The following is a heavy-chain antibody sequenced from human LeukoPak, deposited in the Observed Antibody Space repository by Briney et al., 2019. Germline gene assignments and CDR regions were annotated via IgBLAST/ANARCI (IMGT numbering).Heavy chain of an antibody. V-gene: IGHV4-59*08. D-gene: IGHD6-13*01. Sequence: SETLSLTCTVSGGSISSYYWSWIRQPPGKGLEWIGYIYYSGSTNYNPSLKSRVTISVDTSKNQFSLKLSSVTAADTAVYYCVEYSSSWPTDYYYYGMDVWGQGTTVTVSS. CDR2: IYYSGST. J-gene: IGHJ6*02. CDR1: GGSISSYY. CDR3: VEYSSSWPTDYYYYGMDV.